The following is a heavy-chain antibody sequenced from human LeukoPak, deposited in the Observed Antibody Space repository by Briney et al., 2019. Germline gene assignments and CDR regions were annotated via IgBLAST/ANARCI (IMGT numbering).Heavy chain of an antibody. CDR3: ATSSGGYCSSTSCYAHY. CDR2: ISGSGGST. V-gene: IGHV3-23*01. J-gene: IGHJ4*02. D-gene: IGHD2-2*01. CDR1: GFTFSSYA. Sequence: SLRLSCAASGFTFSSYAMSWVRQAPGKGLEWVSSISGSGGSTYYADSVKGRFTISRDDSKNTLYLQMNGLRADDTAVYYCATSSGGYCSSTSCYAHYWGQGTLVTVSS.